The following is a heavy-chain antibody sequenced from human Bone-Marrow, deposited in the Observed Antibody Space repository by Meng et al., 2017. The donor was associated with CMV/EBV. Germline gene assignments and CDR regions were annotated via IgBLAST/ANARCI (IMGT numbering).Heavy chain of an antibody. Sequence: SCAASGFTFSNYAMHWVRQASGKGLEWVAVISFDGSRKYYAVSVKGRFTIHRDNSKNTVYMRMNNLRAGDMGVYYCGRGGAAADWGGFFDYWGQGTLVTVSS. CDR3: GRGGAAADWGGFFDY. V-gene: IGHV3-30-3*01. CDR1: GFTFSNYA. D-gene: IGHD6-13*01. CDR2: ISFDGSRK. J-gene: IGHJ4*02.